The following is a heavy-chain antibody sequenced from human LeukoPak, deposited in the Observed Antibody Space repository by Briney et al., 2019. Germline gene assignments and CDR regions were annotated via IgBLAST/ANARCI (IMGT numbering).Heavy chain of an antibody. CDR3: ARASRHGYDY. CDR2: ISSSSSTI. Sequence: GGSLRLSCAASGFTFRTYWMSWVRQAPGKGLEWVSYISSSSSTIYYADSVKGRFTISRDNAKNSLYLQMNSLRGEDTAVYYCARASRHGYDYWGQGTLVTVSS. J-gene: IGHJ4*02. CDR1: GFTFRTYW. D-gene: IGHD5-24*01. V-gene: IGHV3-48*04.